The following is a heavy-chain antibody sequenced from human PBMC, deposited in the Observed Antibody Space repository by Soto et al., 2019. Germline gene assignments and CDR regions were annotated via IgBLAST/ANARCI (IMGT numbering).Heavy chain of an antibody. V-gene: IGHV1-18*01. Sequence: VASVKVSFKTSGYTFASHSLTWVRQAPGQGLEWIGWISPYNGNTNYAQQFQGRVTMTTDTSTSTVYMDLRSLRSDDTAMYYCAREQTTIFGVVNDYWGPGTLVTV. CDR3: AREQTTIFGVVNDY. CDR1: GYTFASHS. CDR2: ISPYNGNT. J-gene: IGHJ4*02. D-gene: IGHD3-3*01.